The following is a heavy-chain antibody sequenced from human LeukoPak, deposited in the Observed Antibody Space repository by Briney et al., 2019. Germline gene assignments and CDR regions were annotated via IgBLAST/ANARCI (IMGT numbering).Heavy chain of an antibody. V-gene: IGHV3-20*01. CDR2: LNWNGVST. D-gene: IGHD6-6*01. J-gene: IGHJ6*03. CDR3: ARDVEYSNIYYYYMDV. Sequence: GGSLRLSCAGSGFTFSDFWMTWVRQTPGKGLEWVCGLNWNGVSTGYADSVKGRFTISRDNAKNFLYLQMNNVTVEDTALYHCARDVEYSNIYYYYMDVWGKGTTVTVAS. CDR1: GFTFSDFW.